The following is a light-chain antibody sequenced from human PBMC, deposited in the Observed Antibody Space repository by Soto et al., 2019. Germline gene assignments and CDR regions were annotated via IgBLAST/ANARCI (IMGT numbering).Light chain of an antibody. V-gene: IGKV3-11*01. Sequence: EVVLTQSPATLSLSPGDRATLSCRASQSVGIYLAWYQQKPGQAPRLLIYDASNRVTGIPARFRGSGSGADFTLAVSSLEPEGFALNYCQQLGDGPPLTFGGGTKVEIK. J-gene: IGKJ4*01. CDR2: DAS. CDR1: QSVGIY. CDR3: QQLGDGPPLT.